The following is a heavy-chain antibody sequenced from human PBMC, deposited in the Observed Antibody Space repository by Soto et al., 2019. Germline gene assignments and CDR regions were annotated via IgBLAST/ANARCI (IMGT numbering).Heavy chain of an antibody. CDR3: ARERRSSSWYNFDL. Sequence: SVKVSCKASGYTFTSYAMHWVRQAPGQGLEWMGRIIPILGIANYAQKFQGRVTITADKSTSTAYMELSSLRSEDTAVYYCARERRSSSWYNFDLWGRGTLVTVSS. D-gene: IGHD6-13*01. CDR1: GYTFTSYA. CDR2: IIPILGIA. J-gene: IGHJ2*01. V-gene: IGHV1-69*04.